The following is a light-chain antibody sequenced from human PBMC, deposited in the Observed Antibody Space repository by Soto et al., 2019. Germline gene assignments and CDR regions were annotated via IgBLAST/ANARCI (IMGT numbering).Light chain of an antibody. CDR2: GAS. J-gene: IGKJ4*01. Sequence: ELVMTQSPATLPASQEERVTLSCRASQSVSSSYLAWYQQKPGQAPRLLIYGASSRATGIPDRFSSGGSGTDFTLTISRLEPEDFAVYYCQQYGSLPTFGGGTKVDI. CDR1: QSVSSSY. CDR3: QQYGSLPT. V-gene: IGKV3-20*01.